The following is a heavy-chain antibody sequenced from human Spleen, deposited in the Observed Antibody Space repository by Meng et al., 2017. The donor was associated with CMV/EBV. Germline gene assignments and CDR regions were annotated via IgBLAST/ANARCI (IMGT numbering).Heavy chain of an antibody. CDR3: ARGIFGVVDY. CDR1: DYSISSGYY. V-gene: IGHV4-38-2*02. Sequence: SETLSLTCTVSDYSISSGYYWGCVRQPPGKGLEWIGSIHHTGSSYYNPSLKSRVTISVDTFKNQFSLKLTSVTAADTAVYYCARGIFGVVDYWGQGTLVTVSS. D-gene: IGHD3-3*01. CDR2: IHHTGSS. J-gene: IGHJ4*02.